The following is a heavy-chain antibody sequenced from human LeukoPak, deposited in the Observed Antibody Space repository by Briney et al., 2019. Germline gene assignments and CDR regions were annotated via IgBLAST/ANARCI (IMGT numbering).Heavy chain of an antibody. V-gene: IGHV3-33*01. Sequence: GGSLRLSCAASGFTFSSYGMHWVRQAPGKGLEWVAVIWYDGSNKYYADSVKGRFTISGDNSKNTLYLQMNSLRAEDTAVYYCARGWLRYFDWLSPLDYWGQGTLVTVSS. CDR1: GFTFSSYG. D-gene: IGHD3-9*01. J-gene: IGHJ4*02. CDR2: IWYDGSNK. CDR3: ARGWLRYFDWLSPLDY.